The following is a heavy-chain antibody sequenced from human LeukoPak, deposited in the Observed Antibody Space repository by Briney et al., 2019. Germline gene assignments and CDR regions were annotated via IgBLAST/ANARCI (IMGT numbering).Heavy chain of an antibody. V-gene: IGHV4-38-2*02. CDR2: IYHSGST. J-gene: IGHJ4*02. CDR1: GYSISSGYY. Sequence: SETLSLTCTVSGYSISSGYYWGWIRPPPGKGLEWIGSIYHSGSTYYNPSLKSRATISVDTSKNQFSLKLSSVTAADTAVYYCARDLVLSLYYFGYWGQGTLVTVSS. D-gene: IGHD2/OR15-2a*01. CDR3: ARDLVLSLYYFGY.